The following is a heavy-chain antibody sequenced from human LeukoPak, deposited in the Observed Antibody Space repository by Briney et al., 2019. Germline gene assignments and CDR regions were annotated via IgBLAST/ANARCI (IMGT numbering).Heavy chain of an antibody. CDR2: IIPILGIA. Sequence: SVKVSCKASGGTFSSYAISWVRQAPGQGLEWMGRIIPILGIANYAQKFQGRVTITADKSTSTAYMELSSLRSEDTAVYYCAREKWGHYDILTGYFNFDYWGQGTLVTVSS. CDR1: GGTFSSYA. V-gene: IGHV1-69*04. CDR3: AREKWGHYDILTGYFNFDY. D-gene: IGHD3-9*01. J-gene: IGHJ4*02.